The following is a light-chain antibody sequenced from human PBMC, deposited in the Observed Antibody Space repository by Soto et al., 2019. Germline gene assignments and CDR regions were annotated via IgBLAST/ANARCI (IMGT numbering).Light chain of an antibody. Sequence: QSVLTQPPSVSGAPGQRVTISCTGSSSNIGPTYDVHWYQQLPGTAPKLLIYANTNRPSGVPDRFSGSKSGTSASLAMSGLQAEDEATYYYHSYDSSLSGYVFGTGTKVTVL. J-gene: IGLJ1*01. V-gene: IGLV1-40*01. CDR3: HSYDSSLSGYV. CDR1: SSNIGPTYD. CDR2: ANT.